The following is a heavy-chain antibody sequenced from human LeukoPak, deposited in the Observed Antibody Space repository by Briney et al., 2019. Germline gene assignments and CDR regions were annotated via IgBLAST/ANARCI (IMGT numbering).Heavy chain of an antibody. Sequence: GGSLRLSCAASGFTFSSFAMHWVRQASGKGLEWVAVMSYDGTNENYADSVKGRFTASRDNAKNTLYLQMNSLRAEDTAVYYCAKDGEGYYDFWSGYSLGYMDVWGKGTTVTVSS. V-gene: IGHV3-30*12. D-gene: IGHD3-3*01. CDR2: MSYDGTNE. CDR1: GFTFSSFA. J-gene: IGHJ6*03. CDR3: AKDGEGYYDFWSGYSLGYMDV.